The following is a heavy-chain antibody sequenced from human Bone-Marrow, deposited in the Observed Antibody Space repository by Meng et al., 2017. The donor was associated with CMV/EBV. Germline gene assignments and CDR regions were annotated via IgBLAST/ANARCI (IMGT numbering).Heavy chain of an antibody. CDR1: GCSVSSGSYY. CDR2: IYYSGST. CDR3: ARYLRQWLARENWFDP. D-gene: IGHD6-19*01. J-gene: IGHJ5*02. Sequence: SETLSLTCTVSGCSVSSGSYYWSWIRQPPGKGLEWIGYIYYSGSTNYNPSLKSRVTISVDTPQNQFSLKLNSVTAADTAVYYCARYLRQWLARENWFDPWGQGTLVTVSS. V-gene: IGHV4-61*01.